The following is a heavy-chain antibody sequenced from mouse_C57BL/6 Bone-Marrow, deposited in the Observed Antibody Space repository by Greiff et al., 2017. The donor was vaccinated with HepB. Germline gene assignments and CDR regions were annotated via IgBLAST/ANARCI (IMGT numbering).Heavy chain of an antibody. D-gene: IGHD2-3*01. CDR3: ARGDDGLWYFDV. J-gene: IGHJ1*03. Sequence: EVKLVESGPGMVKPSQSLSLTCTVTGYSITSGYDWHWIRHFPGNKLEWMGYISYSGSTNYNPSLKSRIPITHDTSKNHFFLKLNSVTTEDTATYYCARGDDGLWYFDVWGTGTTVTVSS. CDR2: ISYSGST. CDR1: GYSITSGYD. V-gene: IGHV3-1*01.